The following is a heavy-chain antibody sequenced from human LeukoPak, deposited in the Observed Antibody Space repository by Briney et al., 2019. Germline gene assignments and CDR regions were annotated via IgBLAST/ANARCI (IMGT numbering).Heavy chain of an antibody. J-gene: IGHJ4*02. Sequence: PGRSLRLSCAASGFTFSSYAMHWVRQAPGKGLEWVAVISYDGSNKYYADSVKGRFTISRDNSKNTLYLQMNSLRAEDTAVYYCPKGQLVEGEGAFDYWGQGTLVTVSS. CDR2: ISYDGSNK. D-gene: IGHD6-13*01. V-gene: IGHV3-30*04. CDR1: GFTFSSYA. CDR3: PKGQLVEGEGAFDY.